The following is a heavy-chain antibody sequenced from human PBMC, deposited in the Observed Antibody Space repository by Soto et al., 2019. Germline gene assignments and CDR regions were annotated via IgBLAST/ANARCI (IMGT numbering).Heavy chain of an antibody. CDR1: GGTFSSYA. J-gene: IGHJ4*02. V-gene: IGHV1-69*06. Sequence: QVQLVQSGAEVKKPGSSVKVSCKASGGTFSSYAISWVRQAPGQGLEWMGGIIPIFGTANYAQKFQGRVTITADKSTSTAYMEMSSLRYEDTAVYYCARDPTERQNQVDYGYWGQGTLVTVSS. D-gene: IGHD4-17*01. CDR3: ARDPTERQNQVDYGY. CDR2: IIPIFGTA.